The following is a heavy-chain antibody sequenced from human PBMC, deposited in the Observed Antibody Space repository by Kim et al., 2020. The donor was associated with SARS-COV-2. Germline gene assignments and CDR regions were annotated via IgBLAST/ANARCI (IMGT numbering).Heavy chain of an antibody. J-gene: IGHJ4*02. Sequence: KSRVTISVDTSKNQFSLKLSSVTAADTAVYYCARGRLENYGGRYYFDYWGQGTLVTVSS. D-gene: IGHD4-17*01. V-gene: IGHV4-34*01. CDR3: ARGRLENYGGRYYFDY.